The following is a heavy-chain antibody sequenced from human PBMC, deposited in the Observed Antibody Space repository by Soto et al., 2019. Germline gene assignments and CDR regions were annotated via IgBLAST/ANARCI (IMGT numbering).Heavy chain of an antibody. V-gene: IGHV4-59*01. J-gene: IGHJ6*02. Sequence: SDTLSLTCTVSGGSITSSYWSWIRRPPGKGLEWIAYIYDTGISGYTPSTSYNPSLKSRVTMSVDTSKSQFSLKLTSVTVADTAVYYCARGEDAFYYYGLDVWGQGITVTVSS. CDR3: ARGEDAFYYYGLDV. CDR2: IYDTGISGYTPST. CDR1: GGSITSSY.